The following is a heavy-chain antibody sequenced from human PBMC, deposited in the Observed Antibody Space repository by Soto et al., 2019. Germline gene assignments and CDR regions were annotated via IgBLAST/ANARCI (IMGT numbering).Heavy chain of an antibody. CDR3: ARGGSSSPYFDD. V-gene: IGHV4-31*03. CDR2: IYYSGST. J-gene: IGHJ4*02. Sequence: QVQLQESGPGLVKPSQTLSLTCTVSGGSISSGGYYWSWIRQHPGKGLEWIGYIYYSGSTYYNPSLKSRVTISVDTSKKQFSLKLSSVTAADTAVYYCARGGSSSPYFDDWGQGTLVTFSS. D-gene: IGHD6-13*01. CDR1: GGSISSGGYY.